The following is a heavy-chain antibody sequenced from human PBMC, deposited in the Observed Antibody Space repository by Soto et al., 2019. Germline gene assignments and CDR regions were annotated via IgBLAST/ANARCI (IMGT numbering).Heavy chain of an antibody. J-gene: IGHJ6*02. CDR2: IYYSGST. CDR1: GGSISSGGYY. Sequence: SETLSLTCTVSGGSISSGGYYWSWIRQHPGKGLEWIGYIYYSGSTYYNPSLKSRVTISVDTSKNQFSLKLSSVTAADTAVYYCARDIAAAGLYYYGMDVWGQGTTVTVSS. V-gene: IGHV4-31*03. CDR3: ARDIAAAGLYYYGMDV. D-gene: IGHD6-13*01.